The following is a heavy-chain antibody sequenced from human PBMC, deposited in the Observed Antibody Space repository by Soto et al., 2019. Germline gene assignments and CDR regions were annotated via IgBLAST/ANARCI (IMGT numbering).Heavy chain of an antibody. Sequence: EVQLLESGGGLVQPGGSLRLSCAASGFTFSNYAMSWVRQAPGKGLEWVAAISGSGGSTYYADSVKGRFTISRGNSKNTQYLQMNTLRAEDTAVYYCAKVGMGQFGYWGRGTLVTLSS. CDR1: GFTFSNYA. D-gene: IGHD1-26*01. V-gene: IGHV3-23*01. J-gene: IGHJ4*02. CDR2: ISGSGGST. CDR3: AKVGMGQFGY.